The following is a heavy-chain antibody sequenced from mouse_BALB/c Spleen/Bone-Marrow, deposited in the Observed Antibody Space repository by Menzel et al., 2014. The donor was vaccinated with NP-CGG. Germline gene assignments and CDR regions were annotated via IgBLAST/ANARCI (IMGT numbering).Heavy chain of an antibody. V-gene: IGHV1-84*02. Sequence: QVQLQQSGPELVKPGASVKISCKASGYTFTDYYINWVKQKPGQGLEWIGLIYPGSGNTKYNEKFKGKATLTVDTSSSTAYMQLSSLTSEDTAVYFCARSGGYYVRFAYWGQGTLVTVSA. J-gene: IGHJ3*01. D-gene: IGHD2-3*01. CDR2: IYPGSGNT. CDR3: ARSGGYYVRFAY. CDR1: GYTFTDYY.